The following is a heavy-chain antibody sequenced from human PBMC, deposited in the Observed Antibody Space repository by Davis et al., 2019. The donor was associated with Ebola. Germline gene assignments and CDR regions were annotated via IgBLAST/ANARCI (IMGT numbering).Heavy chain of an antibody. J-gene: IGHJ4*02. CDR3: ARTALGVIGY. Sequence: GGSLRLSCAASGFTFDTHNINWVRQAPGKGLEWVSHISSSSSTIYYADSVKGRFTISRDNAKNSLYLQMNSLRAEDTAVYYCARTALGVIGYWGQGTLVTVSS. CDR1: GFTFDTHN. CDR2: ISSSSSTI. D-gene: IGHD3-16*02. V-gene: IGHV3-48*04.